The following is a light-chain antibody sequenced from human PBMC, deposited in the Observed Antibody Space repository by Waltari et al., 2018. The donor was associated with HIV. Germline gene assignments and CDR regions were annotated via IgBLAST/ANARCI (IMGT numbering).Light chain of an antibody. CDR2: INS. J-gene: IGLJ3*02. CDR3: AAWDDSLDGWV. CDR1: SYNSRSNT. V-gene: IGLV1-44*01. Sequence: SVLPHPPPAPGTPGQPVPTSCSRTSYNSRSNTVHWYQPFPGTAPKLLIYINSQRPSGVPDRFSGSKSGTSASLAISGLQSEDEAVYYCAAWDDSLDGWVFGGGTNLTVL.